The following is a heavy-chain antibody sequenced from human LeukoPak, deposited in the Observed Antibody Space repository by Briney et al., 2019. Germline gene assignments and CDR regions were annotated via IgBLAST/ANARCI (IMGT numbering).Heavy chain of an antibody. J-gene: IGHJ4*02. CDR3: AKDSPAGSGYYPFDY. Sequence: GGSLRLSCAASGFTFNTYGIHWVRQAPGKGLEWVAVISYDGSNKYYADSVKGRFTISRDNSKNTLYLQMNSLRPDDTAVHYCAKDSPAGSGYYPFDYWGQGTLVTVSS. CDR1: GFTFNTYG. V-gene: IGHV3-30*18. D-gene: IGHD3-22*01. CDR2: ISYDGSNK.